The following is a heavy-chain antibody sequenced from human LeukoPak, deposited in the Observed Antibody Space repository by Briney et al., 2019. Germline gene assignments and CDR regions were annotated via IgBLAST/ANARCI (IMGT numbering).Heavy chain of an antibody. D-gene: IGHD3-10*01. CDR3: ASSYGSGSYDY. V-gene: IGHV3-48*01. CDR1: GFTFRSYS. Sequence: PGGSLRLSCAASGFTFRSYSMNWVRQAPGKGLEGISYISSGSSSIYYADSVKGRFTISRDNAKNSLYLQMNSLRAEDTAVYYCASSYGSGSYDYWGQGTLVTASS. J-gene: IGHJ4*02. CDR2: ISSGSSSI.